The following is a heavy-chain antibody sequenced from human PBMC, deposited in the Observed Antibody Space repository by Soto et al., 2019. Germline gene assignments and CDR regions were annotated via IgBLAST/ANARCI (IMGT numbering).Heavy chain of an antibody. CDR1: GYTFTSYD. D-gene: IGHD1-1*01. J-gene: IGHJ4*02. CDR2: MNPNTGNS. Sequence: QVQLVQSGAEVRKPGASVKVSCEASGYTFTSYDIYWVRQATGQGLEWMGWMNPNTGNSSYAQKFQGRVTVTSDTSINTVHMERRSLGAEDTAVYYCARRAETNGWNGFGADKYYFEFWGQGTLVTVSS. CDR3: ARRAETNGWNGFGADKYYFEF. V-gene: IGHV1-8*01.